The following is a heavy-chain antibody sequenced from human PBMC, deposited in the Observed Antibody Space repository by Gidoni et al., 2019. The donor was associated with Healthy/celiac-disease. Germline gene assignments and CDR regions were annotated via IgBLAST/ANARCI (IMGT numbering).Heavy chain of an antibody. CDR1: GFTFSSYS. CDR3: ARDGAGYLPDY. D-gene: IGHD5-12*01. CDR2: ISSSSSSI. V-gene: IGHV3-21*01. J-gene: IGHJ4*02. Sequence: EVQLVESGGGLVKPGGSLRLSCAASGFTFSSYSMNWVRQAPGKGLEWVSSISSSSSSIYYADSVKGRFTISRDNAKNSLYLQMNSLRAEDTAVYYCARDGAGYLPDYWGQGTLVTVSS.